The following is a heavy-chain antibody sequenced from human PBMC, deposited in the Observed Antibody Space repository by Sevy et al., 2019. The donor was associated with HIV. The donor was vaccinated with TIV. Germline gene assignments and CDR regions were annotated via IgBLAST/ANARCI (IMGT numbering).Heavy chain of an antibody. V-gene: IGHV3-30*18. Sequence: GGSLRLSCVVSGITFSTSGMHWVRQAPGKGLEWVAVISYHGRDKFYADSVKGRSTISRDNSKNILYLQMFSLRAEDTAVYYCAKDFTGYNGVDVWGQGTMVTVSS. CDR3: AKDFTGYNGVDV. J-gene: IGHJ6*02. D-gene: IGHD3-9*01. CDR1: GITFSTSG. CDR2: ISYHGRDK.